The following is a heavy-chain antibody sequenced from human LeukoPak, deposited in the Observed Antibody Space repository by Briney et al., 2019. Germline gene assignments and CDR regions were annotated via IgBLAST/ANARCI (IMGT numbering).Heavy chain of an antibody. CDR2: ISYDGSNK. J-gene: IGHJ4*02. Sequence: GWSLRLSCAASGFTFSSYAMHWVRQAPGKGLEWVTVISYDGSNKYYADSVKGRFTISRDNSKNTVYLQMNSLRAEDTAVYYCARDLRLWGQGTLVTVSS. V-gene: IGHV3-30-3*01. CDR3: ARDLRL. CDR1: GFTFSSYA.